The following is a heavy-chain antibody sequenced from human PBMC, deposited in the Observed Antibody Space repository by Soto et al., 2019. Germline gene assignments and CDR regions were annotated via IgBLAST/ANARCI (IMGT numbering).Heavy chain of an antibody. V-gene: IGHV4-39*01. Sequence: SETLSLTCPVSGDSISRTSHYWAWIRQPPGKGLEWIGGIYYSGTAYYNPSLKSRVIISADTSKNQFSLSLNSVTAADTAVYYCVKRSLLVAPTWGQGILVTVSS. CDR3: VKRSLLVAPT. CDR1: GDSISRTSHY. J-gene: IGHJ4*02. CDR2: IYYSGTA. D-gene: IGHD2-21*01.